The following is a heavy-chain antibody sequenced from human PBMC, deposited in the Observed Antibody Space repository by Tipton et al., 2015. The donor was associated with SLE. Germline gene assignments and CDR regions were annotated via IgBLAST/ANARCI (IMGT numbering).Heavy chain of an antibody. V-gene: IGHV3-66*02. D-gene: IGHD4/OR15-4a*01. CDR3: AREAQSVTMVLTGGLDY. J-gene: IGHJ4*02. Sequence: GSLRLSCAASGLTVSSSYINWFRQVPGKGLEWVSVIYSGGKTYYPDSVKGRFTISRDDSKNTVHLQMNSLRPEDTAVYYCAREAQSVTMVLTGGLDYWGQGALVTVSS. CDR1: GLTVSSSY. CDR2: IYSGGKT.